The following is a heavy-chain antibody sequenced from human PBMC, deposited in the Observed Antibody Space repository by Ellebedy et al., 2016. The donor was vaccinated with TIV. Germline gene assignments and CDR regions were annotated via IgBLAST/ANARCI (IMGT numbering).Heavy chain of an antibody. CDR2: ISDRGGST. D-gene: IGHD2-2*02. Sequence: GESLKISCVASGFTFSSYAITWVRQAPGKGLEWVSAISDRGGSTYYADSVRGRFTISRDNSKNTLYLQMNSLRVEDTALYYCAKLACSSPGCYSRYYFDYWGQGTLVTVSS. V-gene: IGHV3-23*01. CDR1: GFTFSSYA. J-gene: IGHJ4*02. CDR3: AKLACSSPGCYSRYYFDY.